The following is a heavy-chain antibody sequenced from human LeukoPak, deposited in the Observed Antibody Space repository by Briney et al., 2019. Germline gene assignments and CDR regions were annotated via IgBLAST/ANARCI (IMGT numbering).Heavy chain of an antibody. CDR3: ARARTTVLRYFDH. CDR1: GFTFSNYW. V-gene: IGHV3-74*01. Sequence: GGSLRLSCAASGFTFSNYWMHWVRQAPGKGLVWVSHINSDESSTSYADSVKGRFTISRDNAKNTLYLQMNSLRAEDTAVYYYARARTTVLRYFDHWGQGTLVIVSS. D-gene: IGHD4-23*01. J-gene: IGHJ4*02. CDR2: INSDESST.